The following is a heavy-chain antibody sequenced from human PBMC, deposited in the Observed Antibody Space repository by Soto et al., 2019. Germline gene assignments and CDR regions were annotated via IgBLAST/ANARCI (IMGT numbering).Heavy chain of an antibody. CDR3: ARGAYCSGGSCYSSAFDI. J-gene: IGHJ3*02. V-gene: IGHV1-18*04. CDR2: ISAYNGNT. Sequence: ASGKVSCKASGYTFTSYGISWVRQAPGQGLEWMGWISAYNGNTNYAQKLQGRVTMTTDTSTSTAYMELRSLRSDDTAVYYCARGAYCSGGSCYSSAFDIWGQGTMVPVSS. CDR1: GYTFTSYG. D-gene: IGHD2-15*01.